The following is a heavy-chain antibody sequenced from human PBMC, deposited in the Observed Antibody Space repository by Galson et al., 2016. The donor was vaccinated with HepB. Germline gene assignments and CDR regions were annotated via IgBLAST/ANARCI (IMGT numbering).Heavy chain of an antibody. J-gene: IGHJ5*02. D-gene: IGHD3-22*01. CDR1: GYTFNNYG. Sequence: SVKVSCKASGYTFNNYGISWVRQAPGQGLEWMGWISTYNGDTNYAQRLQGRVTMSTDTSTTTAYIELRSLSSDDTAVYYCARDTFYSESSGYNYVPNSWLDTWGQGTLVTVSS. CDR3: ARDTFYSESSGYNYVPNSWLDT. CDR2: ISTYNGDT. V-gene: IGHV1-18*01.